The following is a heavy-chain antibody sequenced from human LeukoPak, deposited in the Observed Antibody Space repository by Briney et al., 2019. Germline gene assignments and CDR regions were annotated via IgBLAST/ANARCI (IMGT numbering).Heavy chain of an antibody. V-gene: IGHV3-11*04. Sequence: GGSLRLSCAASGFTVSSNYMSWVRQAPGKGLEWVSYISSSGSTIYYADPVKGRFTISRDNAKNSLYLQMNSLRAEDTAVYYCAKESSDSLYYYMDVWGKGTTVTVSS. D-gene: IGHD2-21*02. J-gene: IGHJ6*03. CDR2: ISSSGSTI. CDR1: GFTVSSNY. CDR3: AKESSDSLYYYMDV.